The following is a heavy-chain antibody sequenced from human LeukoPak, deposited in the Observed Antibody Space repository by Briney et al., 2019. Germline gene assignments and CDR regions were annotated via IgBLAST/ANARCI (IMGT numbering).Heavy chain of an antibody. D-gene: IGHD2-21*02. V-gene: IGHV3-33*01. J-gene: IGHJ4*02. Sequence: GRSLRLSCTVYGFTFSGHGMHWVRQAPGKGLEWLAVLWYDERTKYYAESVKGRFTISRDNSKNTLYLQMNSLRAEDTAIYYCARDYCGGDCYVDYWGQGTLVTVSS. CDR3: ARDYCGGDCYVDY. CDR1: GFTFSGHG. CDR2: LWYDERTK.